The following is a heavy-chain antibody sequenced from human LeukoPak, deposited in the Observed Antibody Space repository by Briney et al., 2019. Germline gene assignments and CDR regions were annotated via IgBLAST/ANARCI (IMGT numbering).Heavy chain of an antibody. CDR1: GGSITSSSYY. J-gene: IGHJ6*02. V-gene: IGHV4-39*07. Sequence: SETLSLTCTVSGGSITSSSYYWGWIRQPPGKGLEWIGSIYYSGSTYYNPSLKSRVTMSVDTSKNQFSLKLSSVTAADTAVYYCARVGGYCSSTSRSGVRCMDVWGQGTTVTVSS. CDR2: IYYSGST. D-gene: IGHD2-2*01. CDR3: ARVGGYCSSTSRSGVRCMDV.